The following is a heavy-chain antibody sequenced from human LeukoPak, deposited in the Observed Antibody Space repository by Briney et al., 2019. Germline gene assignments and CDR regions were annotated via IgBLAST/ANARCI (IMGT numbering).Heavy chain of an antibody. V-gene: IGHV3-7*01. Sequence: SGGSLRLSCAASGFSFNNYWMSWVRQAPGKGLEWVANIREDGSEKYYVDSVKGQFTISRDNAKNSLFLQMNSLRAEDTAVYYCARDLAGHYYGSGSSFDYWGQGTLVTVSS. J-gene: IGHJ4*02. CDR1: GFSFNNYW. CDR3: ARDLAGHYYGSGSSFDY. D-gene: IGHD3-10*01. CDR2: IREDGSEK.